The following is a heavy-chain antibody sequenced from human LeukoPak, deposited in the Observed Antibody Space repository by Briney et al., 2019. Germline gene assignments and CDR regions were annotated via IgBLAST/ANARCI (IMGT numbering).Heavy chain of an antibody. CDR1: GFNCNSHA. D-gene: IGHD6-13*01. CDR2: ISISSTSV. CDR3: ARDNLAAAGDDNFDL. V-gene: IGHV3-48*04. J-gene: IGHJ3*01. Sequence: GGSLRLSCAASGFNCNSHAKNWVRQAPGKGLEWISYISISSTSVYYADSVKGRFTISRDSAKNSLYLQMNSLRAEDTAMYYCARDNLAAAGDDNFDLWGQGTMVTVSS.